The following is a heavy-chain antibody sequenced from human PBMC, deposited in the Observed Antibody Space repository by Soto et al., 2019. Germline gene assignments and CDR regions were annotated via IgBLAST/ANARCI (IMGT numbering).Heavy chain of an antibody. CDR2: ISSSGSTI. CDR3: ARGGLWSGYYTFDY. D-gene: IGHD3-3*01. Sequence: PGGSLRLSCAASGFTFSSYEMNWVRQAPGKGLEWVSYISSSGSTIYYADSVKGRFTISRDNAKNSLYLQMNSLRAEDTAVYYCARGGLWSGYYTFDYWGQGTLVTVS. V-gene: IGHV3-48*03. J-gene: IGHJ4*02. CDR1: GFTFSSYE.